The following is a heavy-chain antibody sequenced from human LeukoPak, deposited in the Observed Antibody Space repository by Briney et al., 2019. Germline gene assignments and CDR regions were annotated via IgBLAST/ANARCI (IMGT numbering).Heavy chain of an antibody. CDR1: GGSINSGSYY. CDR2: THTSGST. V-gene: IGHV4-61*02. D-gene: IGHD3-10*01. J-gene: IGHJ4*02. CDR3: ARDRGYYGSGSYSDY. Sequence: PSQTLSLTCTVSGGSINSGSYYWSWIRQPAGKGLEWIGRTHTSGSTNYNPSLKSRVSISIDTSKNQFSLKLSSVTAADTAVYYCARDRGYYGSGSYSDYWGQGTLVTVSS.